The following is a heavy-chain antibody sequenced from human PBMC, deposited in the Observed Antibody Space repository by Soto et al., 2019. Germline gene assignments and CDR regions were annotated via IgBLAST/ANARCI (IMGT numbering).Heavy chain of an antibody. CDR3: ARPLNSSGSSSSLYYYYYMDV. Sequence: SETLSLTCTVSGGSISSSSYYWGWIRQPPGKGLEWIGSIYYSGSTYYNPSLKSRVTISVDTSKNQFSLKLSSVTAADTAVYYCARPLNSSGSSSSLYYYYYMDVWGKGTTVTVSS. CDR2: IYYSGST. V-gene: IGHV4-39*01. J-gene: IGHJ6*03. CDR1: GGSISSSSYY. D-gene: IGHD6-19*01.